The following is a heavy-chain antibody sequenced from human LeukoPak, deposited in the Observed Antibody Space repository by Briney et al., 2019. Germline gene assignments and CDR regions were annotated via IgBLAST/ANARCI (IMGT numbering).Heavy chain of an antibody. Sequence: ASVKVSCKASGYTFTGYYMHWVRQAPGQGLEWMGWINPNSGGTNYAQKFQGRVTMTRDTSISTAYMELSRLRSDDTAVYYCARYYCSGGSCRYDYWGQGTLVTVSS. CDR3: ARYYCSGGSCRYDY. J-gene: IGHJ4*02. V-gene: IGHV1-2*02. CDR2: INPNSGGT. CDR1: GYTFTGYY. D-gene: IGHD2-15*01.